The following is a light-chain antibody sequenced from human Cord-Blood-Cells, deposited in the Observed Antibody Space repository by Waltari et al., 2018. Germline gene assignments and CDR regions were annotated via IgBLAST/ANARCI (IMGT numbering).Light chain of an antibody. CDR3: QQYNNWPMYT. CDR1: QSVSSN. Sequence: EIVMTQSPATLSVSPGERATLSCRASQSVSSNLAWYQQKPGQAPRLLSYGASTRATGIPARFSGSGSGTEFTLTISSLQSEDFAVYYCQQYNNWPMYTCGQGTKLEI. V-gene: IGKV3-15*01. J-gene: IGKJ2*01. CDR2: GAS.